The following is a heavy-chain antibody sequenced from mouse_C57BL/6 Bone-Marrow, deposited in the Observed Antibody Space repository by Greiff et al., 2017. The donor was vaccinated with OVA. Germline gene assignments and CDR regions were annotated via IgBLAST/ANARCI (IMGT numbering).Heavy chain of an antibody. CDR3: AHYGNYYAMDY. V-gene: IGHV1-54*01. CDR2: INPGSGGT. J-gene: IGHJ4*01. D-gene: IGHD2-1*01. Sequence: VQLQQSGAELVRPGTSVKVSCKASGYAFTNYLIEWVKQRPGQGLEWIGVINPGSGGTNYNEKFKGKATLTADKSSSTAYMQLSSLTSEDSAVYFCAHYGNYYAMDYWGQGTSVTVSS. CDR1: GYAFTNYL.